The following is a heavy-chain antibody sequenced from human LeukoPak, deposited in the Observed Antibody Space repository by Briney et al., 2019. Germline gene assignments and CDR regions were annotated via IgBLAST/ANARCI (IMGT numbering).Heavy chain of an antibody. J-gene: IGHJ6*03. D-gene: IGHD1-26*01. CDR1: GFTFGDYA. CDR2: IRSKAYGGTT. CDR3: TRDRSYPEYSGSYGGRVLKNYYYYMDV. V-gene: IGHV3-49*03. Sequence: PGGSLRLSCTASGFTFGDYAMSWFRQAPGKGLEWVGFIRSKAYGGTTEYAASVKGRFTISRDDSKSIAYLQMNSLKTEDTAVYYCTRDRSYPEYSGSYGGRVLKNYYYYMDVWGKGTTVTVSS.